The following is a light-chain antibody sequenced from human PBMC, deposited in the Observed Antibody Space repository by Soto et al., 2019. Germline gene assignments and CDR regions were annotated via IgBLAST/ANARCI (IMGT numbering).Light chain of an antibody. Sequence: QSALTQPASVSGSPGQSITISCTGTISDVSGYNFVSWYQQYPGEAPKLMIYDVSNRPSGVSNRFSGSKSGNTASLTISGLHAEDEAAYYCSSYTSSNTYVFGTGTKLTVL. CDR2: DVS. J-gene: IGLJ1*01. CDR3: SSYTSSNTYV. CDR1: ISDVSGYNF. V-gene: IGLV2-14*03.